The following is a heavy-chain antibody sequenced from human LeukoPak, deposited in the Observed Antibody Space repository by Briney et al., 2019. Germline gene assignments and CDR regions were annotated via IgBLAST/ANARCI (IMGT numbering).Heavy chain of an antibody. J-gene: IGHJ4*02. CDR1: GFIFSRYW. D-gene: IGHD5-24*01. CDR2: IKEDGREK. V-gene: IGHV3-7*01. CDR3: ARGAWRWEMATSTFDY. Sequence: GGSLRLSCVGSGFIFSRYWMTWVRQAPGKGLEWVANIKEDGREKYLLDSVEGRFTISRDNSKNTLYLQMNSLRAEDTAVCYCARGAWRWEMATSTFDYWGQGTLVTVSS.